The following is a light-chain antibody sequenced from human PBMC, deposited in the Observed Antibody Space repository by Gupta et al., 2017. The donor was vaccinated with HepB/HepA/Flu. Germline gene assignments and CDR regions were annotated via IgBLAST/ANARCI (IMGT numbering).Light chain of an antibody. Sequence: QSALTQPASVSGSPGQSITISCTGTSSDVGGYNYVSWYQQHPAKAPNLMIYDVSKRPSGVSNRFSGSKSGNTASLTISGLQAEDEADYYCSSYTSSSDVVFGGGTKLTVL. V-gene: IGLV2-14*01. CDR1: SSDVGGYNY. J-gene: IGLJ2*01. CDR3: SSYTSSSDVV. CDR2: DVS.